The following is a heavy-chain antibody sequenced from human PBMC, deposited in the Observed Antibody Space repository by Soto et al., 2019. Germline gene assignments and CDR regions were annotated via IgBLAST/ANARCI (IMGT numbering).Heavy chain of an antibody. CDR1: GFIFNGYG. CDR3: ARVREPHIDHYGLDV. J-gene: IGHJ6*02. V-gene: IGHV1-69*06. Sequence: PSVKFSCKTSGFIFNGYGIHWVRQAPGQGLEWVGGLIPIYDAPYYAQKFQGRVTISADKSTTTVHLELSSLPSDDTAVYFCARVREPHIDHYGLDVWGQGTPVTVSS. D-gene: IGHD1-1*01. CDR2: LIPIYDAP.